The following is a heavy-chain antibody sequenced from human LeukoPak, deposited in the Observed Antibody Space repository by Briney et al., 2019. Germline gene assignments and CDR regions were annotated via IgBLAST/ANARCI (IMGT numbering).Heavy chain of an antibody. J-gene: IGHJ5*02. Sequence: PGGSLRLSCASSGFTFRSFGMHWVRQAPGKGLEWVAFISYDEINQYYADSVKGRFTISRDNSKNTLYLEMNSLRFEDTAMYYCAKEAGGWPHNWFDPWGQGTLVTVSS. V-gene: IGHV3-30*02. CDR2: ISYDEINQ. CDR1: GFTFRSFG. CDR3: AKEAGGWPHNWFDP. D-gene: IGHD6-19*01.